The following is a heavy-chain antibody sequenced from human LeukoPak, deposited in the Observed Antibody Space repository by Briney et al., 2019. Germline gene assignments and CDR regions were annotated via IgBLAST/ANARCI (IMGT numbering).Heavy chain of an antibody. J-gene: IGHJ6*02. CDR3: ARGQLLYYYYGMDV. CDR2: IIPIFGTA. Sequence: SVKVTCKASGGTFSSYAISWVRQAPGQGLEWMGGIIPIFGTANYAQKFQGRVTITADESTSTAYMELSSLRSEDTAVYYCARGQLLYYYYGMDVWGQGTTVTVSS. CDR1: GGTFSSYA. V-gene: IGHV1-69*13. D-gene: IGHD2-2*01.